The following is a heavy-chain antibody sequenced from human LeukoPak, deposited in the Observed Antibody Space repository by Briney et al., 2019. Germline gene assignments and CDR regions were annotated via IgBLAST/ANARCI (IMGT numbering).Heavy chain of an antibody. D-gene: IGHD6-19*01. CDR1: GGSISSYY. CDR2: IYYSGST. J-gene: IGHJ4*02. CDR3: ARVKVAGWGTQFDY. V-gene: IGHV4-59*01. Sequence: SETLSLTCTVSGGSISSYYWSWIRQPPGKGLEWIGYIYYSGSTNYNPSLKSRVTISVDTSKNQFSLKLSSVTAADTAVYYCARVKVAGWGTQFDYWGQGTLVTVSS.